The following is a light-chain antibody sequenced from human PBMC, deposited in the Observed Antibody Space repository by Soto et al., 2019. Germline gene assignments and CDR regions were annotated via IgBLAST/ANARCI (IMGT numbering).Light chain of an antibody. CDR1: QSVSSSS. CDR3: QQYVSSPRT. J-gene: IGKJ1*01. Sequence: EIVLTQSPGTLSLSPGEGATLSCRASQSVSSSSLAWYQQQPGQAPRLLIYGASSRATGIPDRFSGSGSGTDFTLTISRLEPEDFAVYYCQQYVSSPRTFGQGTKVEIK. CDR2: GAS. V-gene: IGKV3-20*01.